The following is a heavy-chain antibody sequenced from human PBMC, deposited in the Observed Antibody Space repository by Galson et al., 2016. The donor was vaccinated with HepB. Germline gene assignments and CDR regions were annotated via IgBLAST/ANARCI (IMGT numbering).Heavy chain of an antibody. CDR3: AKNDILAGYSAFGY. Sequence: SLRLSCAASGFTFSSYAMHWVRQAPGKGLEWVAVISYDGSHKYYAASVKGRFTISRDNSKNTLSLQMNSLRAEDTAVYYCAKNDILAGYSAFGYWGQGTLVTVSS. J-gene: IGHJ4*02. D-gene: IGHD3-9*01. CDR2: ISYDGSHK. CDR1: GFTFSSYA. V-gene: IGHV3-30*18.